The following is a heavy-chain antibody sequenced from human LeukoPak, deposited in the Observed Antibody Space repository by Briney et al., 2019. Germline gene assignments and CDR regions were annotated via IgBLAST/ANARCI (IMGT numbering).Heavy chain of an antibody. CDR3: ARLNYVPPYYYYHGMDV. D-gene: IGHD4-11*01. V-gene: IGHV4-34*01. J-gene: IGHJ6*02. CDR1: GGSFSGYY. Sequence: KSSETLSLTCAVYGGSFSGYYWSWIRQPPGKGLEWIGEINHSGSTNYNPSLKSRVTISVDTSKNQLSLQLNSVTPEDTAVYYCARLNYVPPYYYYHGMDVWGQGTTVTVSS. CDR2: INHSGST.